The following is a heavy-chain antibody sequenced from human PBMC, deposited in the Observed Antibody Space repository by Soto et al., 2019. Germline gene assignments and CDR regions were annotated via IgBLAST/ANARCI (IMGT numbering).Heavy chain of an antibody. CDR3: ARGGGDNFPDVDYFDY. CDR1: GYTFTNFG. D-gene: IGHD5-12*01. V-gene: IGHV1-18*01. CDR2: ISAYNGNT. Sequence: ASVKVSCKASGYTFTNFGISWVRQAPGQGLEWMGWISAYNGNTNYAQNFQGRVTMTTDTSTSTAYMELRSLSAEDTAIYYCARGGGDNFPDVDYFDYWGRGTLVTVSS. J-gene: IGHJ4*02.